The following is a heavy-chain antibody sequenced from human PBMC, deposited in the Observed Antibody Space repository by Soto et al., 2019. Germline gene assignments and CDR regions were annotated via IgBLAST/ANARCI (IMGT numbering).Heavy chain of an antibody. Sequence: HPGGSLRLSCAASGFDFDDWTMHWVRQVPGRGLEWVSVISWDGGKAFYADSVKGRFIISRDNSKDSLYLQMNSLRNEDYALYYCAKDDGWGSYAAGVHWGQGTLVTVSS. D-gene: IGHD3-16*01. CDR3: AKDDGWGSYAAGVH. J-gene: IGHJ4*02. V-gene: IGHV3-43*01. CDR1: GFDFDDWT. CDR2: ISWDGGKA.